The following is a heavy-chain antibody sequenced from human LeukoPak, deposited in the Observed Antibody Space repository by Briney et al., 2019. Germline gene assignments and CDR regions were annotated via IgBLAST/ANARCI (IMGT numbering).Heavy chain of an antibody. D-gene: IGHD4-17*01. J-gene: IGHJ6*03. Sequence: GGSLRLSCAASGLTFSSNALKWVRQAPGKGLEWVSTISGPGGSTYYGDLVKGRFTTSRDNSKNTVYLQMNSLRADDTAIYYCAKGDYGYYYYMDVWGKGTTVTVSS. V-gene: IGHV3-23*01. CDR2: ISGPGGST. CDR3: AKGDYGYYYYMDV. CDR1: GLTFSSNA.